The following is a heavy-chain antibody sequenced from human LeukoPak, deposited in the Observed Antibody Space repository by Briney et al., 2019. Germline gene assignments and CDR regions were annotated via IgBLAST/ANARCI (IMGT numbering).Heavy chain of an antibody. Sequence: GGSLRLSCAASGFTFRNYVIHWVRQAPGKGLEWVAVTSSDLNVKLYADSVKGRLTISRDNSRSTLYLQMNSLRPEDTAIYYCAREGYYGSGSPPSLYFDYWGQGTLVTVSS. J-gene: IGHJ4*02. CDR1: GFTFRNYV. CDR2: TSSDLNVK. V-gene: IGHV3-30-3*01. CDR3: AREGYYGSGSPPSLYFDY. D-gene: IGHD3-10*01.